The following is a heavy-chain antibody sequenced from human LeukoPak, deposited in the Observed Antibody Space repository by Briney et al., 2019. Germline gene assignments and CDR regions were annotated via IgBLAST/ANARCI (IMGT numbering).Heavy chain of an antibody. J-gene: IGHJ4*02. CDR3: ASLVSWGMATAFDY. V-gene: IGHV3-74*01. CDR1: GFTFSSYW. CDR2: ISGDGSST. Sequence: GSLRLSCAASGFTFSSYWMHWVRQAPGKGLVWVSHISGDGSSTNYADSVKGRFTISRDNANNTLYLQMNSLSAEDTAVYYCASLVSWGMATAFDYGGRGTVVTVSS. D-gene: IGHD5-24*01.